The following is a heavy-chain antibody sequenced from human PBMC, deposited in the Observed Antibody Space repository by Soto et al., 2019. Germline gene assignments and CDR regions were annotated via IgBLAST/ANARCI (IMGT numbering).Heavy chain of an antibody. CDR3: ARSTYYYDSSGSFDC. D-gene: IGHD3-22*01. V-gene: IGHV4-39*01. CDR1: GGSISSSSYY. J-gene: IGHJ4*02. Sequence: SETLSLTCTVSGGSISSSSYYWGWIRQPPGKGLEWIGSIYYSGSTYYNPSLKSRVTISVDTSKNQFSLKLSSVTAADTAVYYCARSTYYYDSSGSFDCWGQGTLVTVSS. CDR2: IYYSGST.